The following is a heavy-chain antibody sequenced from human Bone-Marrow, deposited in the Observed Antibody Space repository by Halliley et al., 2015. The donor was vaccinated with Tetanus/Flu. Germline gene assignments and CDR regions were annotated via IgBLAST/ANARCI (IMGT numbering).Heavy chain of an antibody. Sequence: TLSLTCTVSGGSISSYYWSWFRLPPGKGLEWIAYGDRSGNTDYNPSLRSRVTISVDASNNHFSLHLSSVTAADTAVYYCARLLRGSSSWVLDYWGQGTLVTVSS. CDR3: ARLLRGSSSWVLDY. D-gene: IGHD6-13*01. CDR1: GGSISSYY. J-gene: IGHJ4*02. CDR2: GDRSGNT. V-gene: IGHV4-59*08.